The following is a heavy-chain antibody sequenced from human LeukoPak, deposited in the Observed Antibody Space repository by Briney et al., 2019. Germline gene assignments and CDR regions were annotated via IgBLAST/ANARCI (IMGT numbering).Heavy chain of an antibody. J-gene: IGHJ4*02. V-gene: IGHV3-30*04. CDR3: AKDPNSGYDRLPSDY. CDR1: GFTFGDYA. Sequence: GGSLRLSCTASGFTFGDYAMSWVRQAPGKGLEWVASISSDGSKKYYVDSVKGRFTISRDNSQNTLYLQMNSLRAEDTAMYYCAKDPNSGYDRLPSDYWGQGTLVTVSS. D-gene: IGHD5-12*01. CDR2: ISSDGSKK.